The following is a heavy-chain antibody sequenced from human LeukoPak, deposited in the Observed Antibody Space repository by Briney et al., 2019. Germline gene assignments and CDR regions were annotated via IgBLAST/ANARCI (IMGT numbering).Heavy chain of an antibody. V-gene: IGHV4-59*01. CDR2: IYYSGST. Sequence: LETLSLTCTVSGGSISSYYWSWIRQPPGKGLEWIGYIYYSGSTDYNPSLNSRVTISVDTSKNQFSLKLSSVTAADTAVYYCARGLYYYGSGKPLNYFDYWGQGTLVTVSS. D-gene: IGHD3-10*01. J-gene: IGHJ4*02. CDR1: GGSISSYY. CDR3: ARGLYYYGSGKPLNYFDY.